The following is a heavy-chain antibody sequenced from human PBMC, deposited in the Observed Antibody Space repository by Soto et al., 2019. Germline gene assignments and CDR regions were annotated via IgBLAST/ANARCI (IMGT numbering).Heavy chain of an antibody. CDR1: GYTFTSYD. CDR3: ATTGRSEDIVVVPAAQGAFDI. Sequence: ASVKVSCKASGYTFTSYDINWVRQATGQGLEWMGWMNPNSGNTGYAQKFQGRVTMTRNTSISTAYMELRSLRSDDTAVYYCATTGRSEDIVVVPAAQGAFDISGQGTMVTVSS. V-gene: IGHV1-8*01. D-gene: IGHD2-2*01. J-gene: IGHJ3*02. CDR2: MNPNSGNT.